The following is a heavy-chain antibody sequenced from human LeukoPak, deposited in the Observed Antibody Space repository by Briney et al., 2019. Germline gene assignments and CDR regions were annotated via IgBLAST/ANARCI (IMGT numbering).Heavy chain of an antibody. CDR1: GGTFSSYA. J-gene: IGHJ4*02. CDR3: ASLGKYYYDSSGLSSV. Sequence: SVKVSCKASGGTFSSYAISWVRQAPGQGLEWMGGIIPIFGTANYAQKFQGRVTITADESTSTAYMELSSLRSEDTAVYYCASLGKYYYDSSGLSSVWGQETLVTVSS. V-gene: IGHV1-69*13. CDR2: IIPIFGTA. D-gene: IGHD3-22*01.